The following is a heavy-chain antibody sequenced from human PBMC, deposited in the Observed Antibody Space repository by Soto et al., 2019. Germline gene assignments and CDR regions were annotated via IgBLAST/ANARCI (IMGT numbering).Heavy chain of an antibody. D-gene: IGHD6-19*01. J-gene: IGHJ3*02. Sequence: GESLNVSCTVSGYSFTLYFIGWVRPLPGKGLEWMGIIYPGDSDTRYSPSFQGQVTISADKSISTAYLQWSSLKASDTAMYYCARITLQWLGAFDSWGQGTMVNVS. CDR3: ARITLQWLGAFDS. CDR2: IYPGDSDT. V-gene: IGHV5-51*01. CDR1: GYSFTLYF.